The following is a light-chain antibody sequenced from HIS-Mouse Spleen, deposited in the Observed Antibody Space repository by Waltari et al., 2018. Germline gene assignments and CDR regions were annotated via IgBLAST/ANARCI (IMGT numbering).Light chain of an antibody. CDR2: DAS. CDR3: QQYDSPPLT. J-gene: IGKJ5*01. V-gene: IGKV1-33*01. CDR1: QDISNY. Sequence: DIQMTQSPSSLSASVGDRVTITCQASQDISNYLNWYQQKPGKAPKLLIYDASNLETGVPSRFSGSGSGTDFTFTISSLQPEDIATYYCQQYDSPPLTFGQGTRLEIK.